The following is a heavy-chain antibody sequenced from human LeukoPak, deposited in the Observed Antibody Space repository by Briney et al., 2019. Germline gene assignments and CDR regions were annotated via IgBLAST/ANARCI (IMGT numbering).Heavy chain of an antibody. CDR2: IIPILGIA. V-gene: IGHV1-69*04. CDR1: GGTFSSYA. CDR3: ASYQLLCGNYFDY. D-gene: IGHD2-2*01. J-gene: IGHJ4*02. Sequence: SVKVSCKASGGTFSSYAISWVRQAPGQGLEWMGRIIPILGIANYAQKFQGRVTITADKSTSTAYMELSSLRSEDTAVYYCASYQLLCGNYFDYWGQGTLVTVSS.